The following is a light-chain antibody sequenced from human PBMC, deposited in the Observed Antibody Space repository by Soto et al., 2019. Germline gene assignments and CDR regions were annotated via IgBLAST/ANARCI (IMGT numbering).Light chain of an antibody. Sequence: ETGFSQSPATLSVSPGDRATLSCRASQTISSNLAWYQQKPGQAPRLLIYDASNRATGIPARFSGSGSGTDFPLTISSLESEDFEIYYCHQRSNWPTFGQGTKGDNK. CDR1: QTISSN. CDR3: HQRSNWPT. CDR2: DAS. V-gene: IGKV3-11*01. J-gene: IGKJ1*01.